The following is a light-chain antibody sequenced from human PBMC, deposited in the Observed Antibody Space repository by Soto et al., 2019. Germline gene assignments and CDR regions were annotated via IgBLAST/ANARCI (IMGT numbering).Light chain of an antibody. CDR3: CSYAGSSTWV. Sequence: SALTQPASVSGSPGQSITLSCTGTSSDVGNYNLVSWYQQHSGKAPKLMIYDVAKRPSGVSTRFSGSKSGDTASLTVSGLQAEDEADYYCCSYAGSSTWVFGGGTQLTVL. J-gene: IGLJ3*02. CDR2: DVA. V-gene: IGLV2-23*02. CDR1: SSDVGNYNL.